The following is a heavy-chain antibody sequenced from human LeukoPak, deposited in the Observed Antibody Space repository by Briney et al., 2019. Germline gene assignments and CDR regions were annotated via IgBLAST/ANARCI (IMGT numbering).Heavy chain of an antibody. Sequence: QPGGSLRLSCAASGFTFSSYAMHWVRQAPGKGLEWVAVISYDGSNKYYADSVKGRFTISRDNSKNTLYLQMNSLRAEDTAVYYCARALLRYFDNHDYWGQGTLVTLSS. J-gene: IGHJ4*02. D-gene: IGHD3-9*01. CDR2: ISYDGSNK. CDR3: ARALLRYFDNHDY. V-gene: IGHV3-30*04. CDR1: GFTFSSYA.